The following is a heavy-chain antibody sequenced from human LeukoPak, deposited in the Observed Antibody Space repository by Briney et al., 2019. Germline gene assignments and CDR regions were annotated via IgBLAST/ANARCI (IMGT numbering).Heavy chain of an antibody. CDR3: ARSKGGAQREYGMDV. Sequence: GGSLRLSCAASGFTFKNYGMNWVRQAPGKGLEWVSSISSGSSYIDYADSLQGRFTISRDNAKSSLYLQMNSLRGEDTAVYYCARSKGGAQREYGMDVWGQGILVTVSS. D-gene: IGHD2/OR15-2a*01. J-gene: IGHJ4*02. CDR1: GFTFKNYG. V-gene: IGHV3-21*06. CDR2: ISSGSSYI.